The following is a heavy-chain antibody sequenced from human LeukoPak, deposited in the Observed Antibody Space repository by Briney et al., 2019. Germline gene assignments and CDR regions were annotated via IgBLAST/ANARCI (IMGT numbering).Heavy chain of an antibody. CDR2: ISSSSSYI. CDR3: AKGEWIQISGYFDY. D-gene: IGHD5-18*01. J-gene: IGHJ4*02. CDR1: GFTFSSYS. Sequence: GGSLRLSCAASGFTFSSYSMNWVRQAPGKGLEWVSSISSSSSYIYYADSVKGRFTISRDNAKNTLYLQMNSLRAEDTAVYYCAKGEWIQISGYFDYWGQGTLVTVSS. V-gene: IGHV3-21*04.